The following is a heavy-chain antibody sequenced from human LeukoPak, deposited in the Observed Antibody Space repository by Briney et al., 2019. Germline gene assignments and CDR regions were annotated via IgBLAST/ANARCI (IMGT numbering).Heavy chain of an antibody. CDR2: ISPGDSNT. J-gene: IGHJ4*01. CDR1: GYTFTNYW. V-gene: IGHV5-51*01. D-gene: IGHD2-21*02. CDR3: ASRHTSDSPFDY. Sequence: GESLKISCQASGYTFTNYWIGWVRQMPGKGLEWMGIISPGDSNTRYSPSFQGQVTISADKSISTAYLQWSSLKASDTAMYYCASRHTSDSPFDYGGQGTLVTVSS.